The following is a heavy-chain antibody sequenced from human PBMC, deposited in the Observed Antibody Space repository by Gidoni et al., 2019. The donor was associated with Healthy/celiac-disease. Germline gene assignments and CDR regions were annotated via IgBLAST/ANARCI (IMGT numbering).Heavy chain of an antibody. D-gene: IGHD3-22*01. Sequence: EVQLVESGGGLGKPGGSLRPSCAASGFTFSSYSMNWVRQAPGKGLEWVSYISSSSSYIYYADSVKGRFTISRDNAKNSLYLQMNSLRAEDTAVYYCARVPGYYDSSGSFDYWGQGTLVTVSS. J-gene: IGHJ4*02. CDR2: ISSSSSYI. CDR3: ARVPGYYDSSGSFDY. V-gene: IGHV3-21*01. CDR1: GFTFSSYS.